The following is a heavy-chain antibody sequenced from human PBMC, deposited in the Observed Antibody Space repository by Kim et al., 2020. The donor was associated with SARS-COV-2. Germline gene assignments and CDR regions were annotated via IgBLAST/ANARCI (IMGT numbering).Heavy chain of an antibody. J-gene: IGHJ4*02. D-gene: IGHD2-21*01. CDR1: GSTFTGHA. CDR2: IDGSDGTT. V-gene: IGHV3-23*01. Sequence: GGSLRLSCTTSGSTFTGHAMSWVRQAPGKGLEWVSSIDGSDGTTYYVDSVKGRFSISRDDSKNTLYLHMSALRADDTATYYCLKGGWGWIWDYWGQGTLVTVSS. CDR3: LKGGWGWIWDY.